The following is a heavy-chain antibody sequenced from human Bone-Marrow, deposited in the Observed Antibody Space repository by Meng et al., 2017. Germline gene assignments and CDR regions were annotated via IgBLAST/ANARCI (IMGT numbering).Heavy chain of an antibody. V-gene: IGHV4-31*01. D-gene: IGHD3-10*01. CDR3: ARANVNYGVVDP. CDR2: IYYSGST. Sequence: QLQLQESGPGLVKPSQPLSLPCPASGGSMSSGGYYWSWIRQHPGKGLEWIGYIYYSGSTYYNPSLKSLVTISVDTSKNQFSLKLSSVTAADTAVYYCARANVNYGVVDPWGQGTLVTVSS. J-gene: IGHJ5*02. CDR1: GGSMSSGGYY.